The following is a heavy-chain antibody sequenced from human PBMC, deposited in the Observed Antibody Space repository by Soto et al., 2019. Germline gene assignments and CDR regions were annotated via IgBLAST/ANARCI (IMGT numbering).Heavy chain of an antibody. CDR3: ARDWGSWNDGRYGMDV. Sequence: SETLSLTCTVSGGSISSCGYYWSWIRQHPGKGLEWIGYIYYSGSTYYNPSLKSRVTISVDTSKNQFSLKLSSVTAADTAVYYRARDWGSWNDGRYGMDVRGQGTTVTVSS. J-gene: IGHJ6*02. V-gene: IGHV4-31*03. CDR1: GGSISSCGYY. D-gene: IGHD1-1*01. CDR2: IYYSGST.